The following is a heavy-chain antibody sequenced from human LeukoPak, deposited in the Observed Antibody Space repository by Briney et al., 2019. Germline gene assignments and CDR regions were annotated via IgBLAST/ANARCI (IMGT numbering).Heavy chain of an antibody. CDR1: GYTFTSYG. J-gene: IGHJ3*02. D-gene: IGHD3-10*01. CDR2: ISAYNGNT. V-gene: IGHV1-18*01. Sequence: GASVKVSCKASGYTFTSYGISWVRQVPGQGLEWMGWISAYNGNTNYAQKLQGRVTMTTDTSTSTAYMELRSLRSDDTAVYYCARESNSGYYYGSGDAFDIWGQGTMVTVSS. CDR3: ARESNSGYYYGSGDAFDI.